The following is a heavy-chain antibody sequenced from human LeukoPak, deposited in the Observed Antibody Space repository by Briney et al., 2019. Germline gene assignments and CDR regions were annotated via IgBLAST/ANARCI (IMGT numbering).Heavy chain of an antibody. CDR1: EITLRNYA. D-gene: IGHD6-19*01. CDR3: SRVRQWLVWDDAFGI. CDR2: ISYDGTNQ. Sequence: PGGSLRLSREASEITLRNYAIHWVRQAPGKGLEWVAVISYDGTNQIYTDSVKGRFTISRDRSRGKVYLQINSLRSEDTAIYYCSRVRQWLVWDDAFGIWGQGTTVIVSS. V-gene: IGHV3-30*14. J-gene: IGHJ3*02.